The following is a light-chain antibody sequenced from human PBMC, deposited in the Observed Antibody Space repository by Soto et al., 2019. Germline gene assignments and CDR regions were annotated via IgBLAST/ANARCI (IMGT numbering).Light chain of an antibody. CDR2: EVS. CDR3: SSYTSSSTWV. Sequence: QSVLTQPASVSGSPGQSITISCAGTSSDVGGYNYVSWYQQHPGNAPKLMIYEVSNRPSGVSNRFSGSKSGNTASLTISGLQAEDEADYYCSSYTSSSTWVFGTGTKAT. J-gene: IGLJ1*01. V-gene: IGLV2-14*01. CDR1: SSDVGGYNY.